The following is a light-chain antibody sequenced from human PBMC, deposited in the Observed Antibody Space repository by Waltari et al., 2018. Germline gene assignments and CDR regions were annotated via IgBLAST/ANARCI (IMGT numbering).Light chain of an antibody. Sequence: EIVMTQSPANLSVSLGERVTLSCRASQNVRTNLVWYQQKPGQGPRRLMYGASTMATAVPDRFSGSGSGTDFTLSISSLQSEDSATYYCQQYSNWPPITFGGGTRVEIK. CDR2: GAS. CDR3: QQYSNWPPIT. CDR1: QNVRTN. J-gene: IGKJ4*01. V-gene: IGKV3-15*01.